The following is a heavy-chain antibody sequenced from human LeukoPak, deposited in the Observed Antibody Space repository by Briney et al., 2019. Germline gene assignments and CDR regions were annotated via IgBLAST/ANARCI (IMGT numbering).Heavy chain of an antibody. Sequence: SETLSLTCAVYGGSFSGYYWSWIRQPPGQGLEWIGEINQSRSTNYNPSLERRVTISVDTSKNQFSLKLSSVTAADTAVYYCARGGLRYYFDYWGQGTLVTVSS. D-gene: IGHD3-10*01. J-gene: IGHJ4*02. CDR3: ARGGLRYYFDY. V-gene: IGHV4-34*01. CDR1: GGSFSGYY. CDR2: INQSRST.